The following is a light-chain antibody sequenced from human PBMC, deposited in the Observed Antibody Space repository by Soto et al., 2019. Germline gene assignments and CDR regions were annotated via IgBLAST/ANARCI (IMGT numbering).Light chain of an antibody. Sequence: DLQMTQSPSSLSASVGDRVTITCRASQSISSYLNWYQQKPGKAPKLLIYAASSLQSGVPSRFSGSGSGTDFTLTISSLQPEDFATYYCQQSYSTPAFGGGTTVEIK. CDR3: QQSYSTPA. CDR1: QSISSY. CDR2: AAS. V-gene: IGKV1-39*01. J-gene: IGKJ4*01.